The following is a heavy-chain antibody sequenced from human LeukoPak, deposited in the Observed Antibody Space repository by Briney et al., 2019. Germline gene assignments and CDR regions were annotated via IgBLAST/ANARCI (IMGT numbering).Heavy chain of an antibody. CDR1: GYTFTGYY. CDR3: ARPSIAAETWFDP. Sequence: ASVTVSCTASGYTFTGYYMHWVRQAPGQGLEWMGWINPNSGGTNYAQKFQGRVTMTRDTSISTAYMELSRLRSDDTAVYYCARPSIAAETWFDPWGQGTLVTVSS. D-gene: IGHD6-13*01. J-gene: IGHJ5*02. V-gene: IGHV1-2*02. CDR2: INPNSGGT.